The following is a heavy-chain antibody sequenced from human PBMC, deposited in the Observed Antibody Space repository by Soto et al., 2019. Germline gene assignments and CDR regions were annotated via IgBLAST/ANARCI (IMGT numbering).Heavy chain of an antibody. D-gene: IGHD2-15*01. CDR1: GFSFSYAW. J-gene: IGHJ6*02. CDR3: TTDCSGGSCYPGAHYYYYGMDV. V-gene: IGHV3-15*01. Sequence: EVQLVESGGGLVKPGGSLRLSCAASGFSFSYAWMSWVRQAPGKGLEWVGRVKSKTGGGTTDYAAPVKGRFTISRDDSRPTVYLQMNSLKTEDTAVYYCTTDCSGGSCYPGAHYYYYGMDVWGPGTTVTVSS. CDR2: VKSKTGGGTT.